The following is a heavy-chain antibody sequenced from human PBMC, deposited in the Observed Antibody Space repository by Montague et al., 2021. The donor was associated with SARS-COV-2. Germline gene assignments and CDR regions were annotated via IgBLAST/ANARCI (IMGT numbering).Heavy chain of an antibody. CDR3: ARGRVVGALAFYYYYGMDV. V-gene: IGHV4-34*01. J-gene: IGHJ6*02. Sequence: SETLSLTCAVYGGSFSGYYWSWIRQPPGKGLEWIGEINHSGSTNYNPSLKSRVTISVGTSKNQFSLKLSSVTAADTAVYYCARGRVVGALAFYYYYGMDVWGQGTTVTVSS. CDR2: INHSGST. D-gene: IGHD1-26*01. CDR1: GGSFSGYY.